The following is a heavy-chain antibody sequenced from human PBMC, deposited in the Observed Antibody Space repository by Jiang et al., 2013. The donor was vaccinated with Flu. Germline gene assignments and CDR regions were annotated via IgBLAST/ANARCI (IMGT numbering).Heavy chain of an antibody. Sequence: GPGLVKPSETLSLTCTVSGGSISSSSYYWGWIRQPPGKGLEWIGSIYYSGSTYYNPSLKSRVTISVDTSKNQFSLKLSSVTAADTAVYYCARHSREPWYYYGMDVWAKGPRSPSP. CDR1: GGSISSSSYY. CDR3: ARHSREPWYYYGMDV. V-gene: IGHV4-39*01. CDR2: IYYSGST. D-gene: IGHD1-14*01. J-gene: IGHJ6*02.